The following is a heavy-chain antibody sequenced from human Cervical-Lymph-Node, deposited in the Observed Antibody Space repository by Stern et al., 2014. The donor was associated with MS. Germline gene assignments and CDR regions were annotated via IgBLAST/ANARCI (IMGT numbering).Heavy chain of an antibody. CDR1: GFSLTTREMC. CDR3: ARIKNTGYDWFDS. Sequence: ESGPALVEPTETLTLTCTFSGFSLTTREMCVSWIRQPPGKALEWLARIDWNDDKYYSTSLKTRLAISKDSSKNQVVLTMAGMDPVDTATYYCARIKNTGYDWFDSWGQGTLVTVSS. J-gene: IGHJ5*01. V-gene: IGHV2-70*11. D-gene: IGHD5-12*01. CDR2: IDWNDDK.